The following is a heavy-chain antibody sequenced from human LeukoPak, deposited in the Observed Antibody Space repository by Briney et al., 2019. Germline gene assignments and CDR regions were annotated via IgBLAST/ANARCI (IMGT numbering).Heavy chain of an antibody. CDR1: GGSINNYY. V-gene: IGHV4-59*12. CDR3: ARVPSIAAAPIDY. Sequence: PSETLSLTCTVSGGSINNYYWSWIRQPPGKGLEWIGYFYYSGSTYYNPSLKSRVTIPVDTSKNQFSLKLSSVTAADTAVYYCARVPSIAAAPIDYWGQGTLVTVSS. CDR2: FYYSGST. D-gene: IGHD6-13*01. J-gene: IGHJ4*02.